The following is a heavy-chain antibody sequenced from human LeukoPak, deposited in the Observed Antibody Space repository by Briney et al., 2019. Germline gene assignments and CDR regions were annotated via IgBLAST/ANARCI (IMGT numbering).Heavy chain of an antibody. CDR1: GFTFRDYY. D-gene: IGHD3-3*02. CDR2: IYSGGST. Sequence: GGSLRLSCAASGFTFRDYYMAWLRQAPGKGLEWVSVIYSGGSTYYADSVKGRFTISRDNSKNTLYLQMNSLRAEDTAVYYCAREISRTGAFDIWGQGTMVTVSS. V-gene: IGHV3-66*02. CDR3: AREISRTGAFDI. J-gene: IGHJ3*02.